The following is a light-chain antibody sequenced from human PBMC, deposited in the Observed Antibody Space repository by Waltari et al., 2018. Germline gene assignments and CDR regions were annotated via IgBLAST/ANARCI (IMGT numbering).Light chain of an antibody. Sequence: EIVLTQSPATLSLSPGERATLSCGASQSVSSSYLAWYQQKPGLGPRLLSYEASIRATGIPDRFSGSWSGTDFTLTISRLDPEDFAVYYCQQYGSSHYTFGQGTKLEIK. J-gene: IGKJ2*01. CDR3: QQYGSSHYT. V-gene: IGKV3D-20*01. CDR1: QSVSSSY. CDR2: EAS.